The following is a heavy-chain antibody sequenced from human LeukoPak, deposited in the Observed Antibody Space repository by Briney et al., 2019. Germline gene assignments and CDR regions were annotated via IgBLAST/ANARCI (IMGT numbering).Heavy chain of an antibody. J-gene: IGHJ4*02. CDR3: AKGVCSGGSCPLDY. CDR1: GFTFSSYA. V-gene: IGHV3-23*01. CDR2: ISGSGGSA. D-gene: IGHD2-15*01. Sequence: GGSLRLSCAASGFTFSSYAVSWVRQAPGKGLEWVSAISGSGGSAYYADSVKGRFTISRDNSKNTLYLQMNSLRAEDTAVYYCAKGVCSGGSCPLDYWGQGTLVTVSS.